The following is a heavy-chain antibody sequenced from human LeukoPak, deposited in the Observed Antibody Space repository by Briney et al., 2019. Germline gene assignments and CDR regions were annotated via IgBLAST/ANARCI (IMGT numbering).Heavy chain of an antibody. Sequence: GGSLRLSCAASGFTFSSYAMSWVRQAPGKGLEWVSAISGSGGSTYYADSVKGRFTISRDNSKNTLYLQMNSLRAEDTAVYYCAKGQRMVRGVTVYYFDYWGQGTLVTVSS. CDR2: ISGSGGST. J-gene: IGHJ4*02. CDR1: GFTFSSYA. V-gene: IGHV3-23*01. D-gene: IGHD3-10*01. CDR3: AKGQRMVRGVTVYYFDY.